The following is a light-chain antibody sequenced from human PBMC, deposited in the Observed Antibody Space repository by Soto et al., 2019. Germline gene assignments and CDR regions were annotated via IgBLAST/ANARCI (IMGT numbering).Light chain of an antibody. CDR3: QQYDDLPWT. V-gene: IGKV1-33*01. CDR2: DAS. CDR1: QDISNR. J-gene: IGKJ1*01. Sequence: DIQMTQSPSSLSASVGDRVTISCQASQDISNRLNWYQHKPGKAPKGLIYDASNLEAGVSSRFSGSGSGTDFSFTISSLQPEDTATYYCQQYDDLPWTFGQGTKVQIK.